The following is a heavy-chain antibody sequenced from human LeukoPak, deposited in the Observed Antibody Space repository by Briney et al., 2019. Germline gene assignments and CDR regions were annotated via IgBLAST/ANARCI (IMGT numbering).Heavy chain of an antibody. J-gene: IGHJ4*02. Sequence: ASVKVSCKASGGTFSSYAISWVRQAPGQGLEWMGGIIPIFGTANYAQKFQGRVTITADESTSTAYMELSGLRSEDTAVYYCAGYYYDSSGHPPIDYWGQGTLVTVSS. CDR2: IIPIFGTA. V-gene: IGHV1-69*01. CDR3: AGYYYDSSGHPPIDY. D-gene: IGHD3-22*01. CDR1: GGTFSSYA.